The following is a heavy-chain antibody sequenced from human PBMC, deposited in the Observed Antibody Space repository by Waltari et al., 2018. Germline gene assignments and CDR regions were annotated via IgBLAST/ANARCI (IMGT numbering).Heavy chain of an antibody. CDR3: ARGREVVYAEFDY. Sequence: QVQLQESGPGQVKSSETLSLTCAVSGYSISSGYYWRWIRQPPGKGLEWIGSIYHSGSTYYNPSLKSRVTISVDTSKNQFSLKLSSVTAADTAVYYCARGREVVYAEFDYWGQGTLVTVSS. V-gene: IGHV4-38-2*01. CDR2: IYHSGST. CDR1: GYSISSGYY. D-gene: IGHD2-8*02. J-gene: IGHJ4*02.